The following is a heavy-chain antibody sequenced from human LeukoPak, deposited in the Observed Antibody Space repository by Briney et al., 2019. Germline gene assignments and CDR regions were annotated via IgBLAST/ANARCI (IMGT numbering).Heavy chain of an antibody. CDR2: IYTSGST. D-gene: IGHD6-13*01. J-gene: IGHJ5*02. Sequence: SETLSLTCTVSGGSISSYYWSWIRQPAGQGLEWIGRIYTSGSTNYNPSLKSRVTMSVDTSKNQFSLKLSSVTAADTAVYYCARDRARRYSSSWYGESGNWFDPWGQGTLVTVSS. V-gene: IGHV4-4*07. CDR1: GGSISSYY. CDR3: ARDRARRYSSSWYGESGNWFDP.